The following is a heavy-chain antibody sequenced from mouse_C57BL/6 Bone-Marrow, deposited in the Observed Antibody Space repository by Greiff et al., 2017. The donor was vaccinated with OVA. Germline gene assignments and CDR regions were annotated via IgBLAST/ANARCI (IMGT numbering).Heavy chain of an antibody. CDR1: GYTFTTYP. V-gene: IGHV1-47*01. CDR3: ARPGESDGDWFAY. J-gene: IGHJ3*01. Sequence: VQLQESGAELVKPGASVKMSCKASGYTFTTYPIEWMKQNHGTSLEWIGNFHPYNDDNKYNEKFKGKATLTVEKSSSTVYFELSLLTSDVSAVYYCARPGESDGDWFAYWGQGTLVTVSA. CDR2: FHPYNDDN.